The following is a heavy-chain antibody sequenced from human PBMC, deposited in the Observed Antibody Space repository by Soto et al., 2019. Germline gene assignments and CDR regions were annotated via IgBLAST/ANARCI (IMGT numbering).Heavy chain of an antibody. D-gene: IGHD2-8*01. V-gene: IGHV4-39*01. CDR3: ARPTNFHFDY. Sequence: SETLSLTCTVSGGSISSSSYYWGWIRQPPGKGLEWIEGIYYSGSTYYNPSLKSRVTISVDTSKNQFSLKLSSVTAADTAVYYCARPTNFHFDYWGQGTLVTVSS. CDR1: GGSISSSSYY. CDR2: IYYSGST. J-gene: IGHJ4*02.